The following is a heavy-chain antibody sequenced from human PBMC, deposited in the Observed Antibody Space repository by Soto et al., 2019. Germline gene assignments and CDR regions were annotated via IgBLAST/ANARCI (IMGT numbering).Heavy chain of an antibody. J-gene: IGHJ5*02. CDR3: TRDASRDSSARGWFDP. CDR1: GFKFRSFT. V-gene: IGHV3-21*01. CDR2: ISSNSAYI. D-gene: IGHD6-13*01. Sequence: GGSLKLSFAASGFKFRSFTMNWVPQAPGKGLEWVSTISSNSAYIYYTDALRGRFTISRDNAKNSLHLQMNSLRAEDTAVYYCTRDASRDSSARGWFDPWGPGTLVTVSS.